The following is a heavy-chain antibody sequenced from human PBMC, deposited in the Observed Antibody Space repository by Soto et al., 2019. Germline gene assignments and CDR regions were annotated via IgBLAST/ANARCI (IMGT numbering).Heavy chain of an antibody. Sequence: PGESLKISCKGSGYSFTSYWISWVRQMPGKGLEWMGRIDPSDSYTNYSPSFQGHVTISADKSISTAYLQWSSLKASDTAMYYCARRHHDYGGKEQSGFDIWGQGKMVTVSS. J-gene: IGHJ3*02. CDR3: ARRHHDYGGKEQSGFDI. CDR2: IDPSDSYT. D-gene: IGHD4-17*01. CDR1: GYSFTSYW. V-gene: IGHV5-10-1*01.